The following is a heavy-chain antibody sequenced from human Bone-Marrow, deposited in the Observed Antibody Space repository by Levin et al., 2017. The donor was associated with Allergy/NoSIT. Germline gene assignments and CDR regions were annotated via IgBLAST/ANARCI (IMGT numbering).Heavy chain of an antibody. J-gene: IGHJ3*02. CDR2: LYSGGRT. Sequence: PGGSLRLSCAASGFNVSTKYMTWVRQAPGKGLEWVSVLYSGGRTHYADSVKGRFTISRDNSSNTLYLQMNSLRAEDTAVYYCARDIRSGYYDSIADDAFDIWGQGTLVTVSS. CDR1: GFNVSTKY. CDR3: ARDIRSGYYDSIADDAFDI. D-gene: IGHD3-22*01. V-gene: IGHV3-66*01.